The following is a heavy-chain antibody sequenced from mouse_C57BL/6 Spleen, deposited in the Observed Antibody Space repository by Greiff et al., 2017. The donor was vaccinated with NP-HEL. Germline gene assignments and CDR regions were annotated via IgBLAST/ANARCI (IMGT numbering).Heavy chain of an antibody. Sequence: EVKLMESGPELVKPGASVKIPCKASGYTFTDYNMDWVKQSHGKSLEWIGDINPNNGGTIYNQKFKGKATLTVDKSSSTAYMELRSLTSEDTAVYYCARRDGSSRYFDVWGTGTTVTVSS. D-gene: IGHD1-1*01. J-gene: IGHJ1*03. V-gene: IGHV1-18*01. CDR1: GYTFTDYN. CDR3: ARRDGSSRYFDV. CDR2: INPNNGGT.